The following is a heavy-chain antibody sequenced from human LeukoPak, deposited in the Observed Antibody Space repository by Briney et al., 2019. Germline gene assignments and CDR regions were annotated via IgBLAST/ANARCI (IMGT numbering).Heavy chain of an antibody. V-gene: IGHV4-59*01. Sequence: SETLSLTCSVSGASIRSYFWSWIRQSPGKGLEWIGYVYDNDISNFNPSLESRVTILVDRSKSQFSLKLRSVTAADTAVYYCARGLVLATDDAFDIWGPGAMVTVSS. CDR3: ARGLVLATDDAFDI. D-gene: IGHD5-12*01. J-gene: IGHJ3*02. CDR1: GASIRSYF. CDR2: VYDNDIS.